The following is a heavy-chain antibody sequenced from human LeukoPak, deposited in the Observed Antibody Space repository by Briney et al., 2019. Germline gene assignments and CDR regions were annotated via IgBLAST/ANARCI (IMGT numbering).Heavy chain of an antibody. CDR1: GFTFSSYS. CDR3: ARQGGYDFWSGYYAPYYYYYYMDV. D-gene: IGHD3-3*01. CDR2: ISSSSSTI. Sequence: GGSLRLSCAASGFTFSSYSMNWVRQAPGKGLEWVSYISSSSSTIYYADSVKGRFTISRDNAKNSLYLQMNSLRAEDTAVYYCARQGGYDFWSGYYAPYYYYYYMDVWGKGTTVTVSS. V-gene: IGHV3-48*01. J-gene: IGHJ6*03.